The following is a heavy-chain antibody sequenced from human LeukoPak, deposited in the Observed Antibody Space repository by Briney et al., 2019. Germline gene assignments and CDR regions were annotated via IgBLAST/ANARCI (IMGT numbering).Heavy chain of an antibody. CDR1: GYTFTGYY. CDR2: INPNSGGT. J-gene: IGHJ4*02. Sequence: VASVTVSCKASGYTFTGYYMHWVRQAPGQGLEWMGRINPNSGGTNYAQKFQGRVTMTGDTSISTAYMELSRLRSDDTAVYYCARDLRRVAVAYYWGQGTLVTVSS. V-gene: IGHV1-2*06. D-gene: IGHD6-19*01. CDR3: ARDLRRVAVAYY.